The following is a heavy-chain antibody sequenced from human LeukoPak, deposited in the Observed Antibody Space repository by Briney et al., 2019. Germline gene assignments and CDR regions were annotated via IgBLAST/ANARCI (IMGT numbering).Heavy chain of an antibody. Sequence: PGGSLLLSCAASGFTVSSNYMSWVRQAPGKGLEWVSVIYSGGSTYYADSVKGRFTISRDNSKNTLYLQMNSLRAEDTAVYYCAAGWDWYYFDYWGQGTLVTVSS. CDR3: AAGWDWYYFDY. J-gene: IGHJ4*02. V-gene: IGHV3-53*01. CDR2: IYSGGST. D-gene: IGHD1-26*01. CDR1: GFTVSSNY.